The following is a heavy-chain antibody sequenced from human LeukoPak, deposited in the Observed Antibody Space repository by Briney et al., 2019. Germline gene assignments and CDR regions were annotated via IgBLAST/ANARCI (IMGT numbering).Heavy chain of an antibody. J-gene: IGHJ5*02. Sequence: ASVKVSCKASGYTFTDYYMHWVRQAPGQGLEWMGWINPNSGVTNYAQKFQGRVTMTRDTSISTAYMELSSLRSDDTAVYYCARDKGSGDFWSGAKNWFDPWGQGTLVTVSS. V-gene: IGHV1-2*02. CDR3: ARDKGSGDFWSGAKNWFDP. CDR1: GYTFTDYY. D-gene: IGHD3-3*01. CDR2: INPNSGVT.